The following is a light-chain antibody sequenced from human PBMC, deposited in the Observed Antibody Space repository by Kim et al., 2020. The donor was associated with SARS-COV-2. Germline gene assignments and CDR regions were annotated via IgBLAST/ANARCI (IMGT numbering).Light chain of an antibody. J-gene: IGLJ3*02. CDR3: AAWDDRLNGPV. V-gene: IGLV1-36*01. CDR2: YDD. Sequence: QSVLTQPPSVSEAPRQRVTISCSGSSSNIGNNAVNWYQQLPGKAPKLLIYYDDQLPSGVSDRFSCSKSGTSASLAIGGLHSEDEADYYCAAWDDRLNGPVFGGGTKLTVL. CDR1: SSNIGNNA.